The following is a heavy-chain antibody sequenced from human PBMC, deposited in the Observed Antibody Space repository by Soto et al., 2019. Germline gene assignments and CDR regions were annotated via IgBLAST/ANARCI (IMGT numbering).Heavy chain of an antibody. CDR2: IDPYDTGI. J-gene: IGHJ3*01. CDR1: GFAFSSEW. CDR3: ARPQYLPDDVFDV. Sequence: GGSLRLSCAASGFAFSSEWMHWVRQAPGKGLVWVSRIDPYDTGITYADSVKGRFTISRDNAKNTLYLQMSSLRAEDTAVYYCARPQYLPDDVFDVWGRGTVVTVSS. D-gene: IGHD2-2*01. V-gene: IGHV3-74*01.